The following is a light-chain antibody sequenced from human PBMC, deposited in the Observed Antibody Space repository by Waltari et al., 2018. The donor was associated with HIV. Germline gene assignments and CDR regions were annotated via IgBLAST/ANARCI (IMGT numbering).Light chain of an antibody. J-gene: IGLJ1*01. Sequence: QSVLAQPHSASGTAGQRDTISCSGSTSNIGGNTVSWYQQLPGTAPKLLIYSNNERPSGVPDRLSGSTSGTSASLVISGLQSEDEADYYCAAWDDSLKGGAFGTGTKVTVL. CDR2: SNN. CDR3: AAWDDSLKGGA. CDR1: TSNIGGNT. V-gene: IGLV1-44*01.